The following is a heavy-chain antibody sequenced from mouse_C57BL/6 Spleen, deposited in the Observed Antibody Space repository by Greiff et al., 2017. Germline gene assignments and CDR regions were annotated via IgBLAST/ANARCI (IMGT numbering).Heavy chain of an antibody. CDR2: ISGGGGNT. D-gene: IGHD4-1*01. CDR1: GFTFSSYT. V-gene: IGHV5-9*01. J-gene: IGHJ2*01. Sequence: EVQLVESGGGLVKPGGSLKLSCAASGFTFSSYTTSWVRQTPEKRLEWVATISGGGGNTYYPDSVKGRFTISRDNAKNTLYLQMSSLRSEDTALYYCARHWTGFDYWGQGTTLTVSS. CDR3: ARHWTGFDY.